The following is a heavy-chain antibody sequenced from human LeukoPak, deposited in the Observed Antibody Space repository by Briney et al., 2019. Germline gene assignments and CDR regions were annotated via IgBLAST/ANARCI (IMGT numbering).Heavy chain of an antibody. Sequence: ASVKVSCKASGYTFTGYYMHWVRQAPVQGLEWMGWINPNSGGTNYAQKFQGRVTMTRDTSISTAYMELSRLRSDDTAVYYCARGPDPNYDFWSGYPDYWGQGTLVTVSS. J-gene: IGHJ4*02. CDR3: ARGPDPNYDFWSGYPDY. D-gene: IGHD3-3*01. V-gene: IGHV1-2*02. CDR2: INPNSGGT. CDR1: GYTFTGYY.